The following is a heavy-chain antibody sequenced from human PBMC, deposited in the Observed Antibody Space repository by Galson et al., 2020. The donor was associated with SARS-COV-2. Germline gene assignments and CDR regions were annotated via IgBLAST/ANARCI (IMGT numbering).Heavy chain of an antibody. CDR2: INHSGST. Sequence: SQASETLSLTCAVYGGSFSGYYWSWIRQPPGKGLEWLGEINHSGSTNYNPSLKSRVTISVDTSKNQFSLKLSSVTAADTAVYYCARRGEIRYFDWIYYYYGMDVWGQGTTVTVSS. J-gene: IGHJ6*02. D-gene: IGHD3-9*01. V-gene: IGHV4-34*01. CDR3: ARRGEIRYFDWIYYYYGMDV. CDR1: GGSFSGYY.